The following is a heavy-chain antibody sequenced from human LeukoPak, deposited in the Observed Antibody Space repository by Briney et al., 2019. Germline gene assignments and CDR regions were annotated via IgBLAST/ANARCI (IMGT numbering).Heavy chain of an antibody. CDR3: ARGILGYSGYDYSTRTYYFDY. CDR2: INHSGST. CDR1: EFTFSRYS. J-gene: IGHJ4*02. Sequence: PGGSLRLSCAASEFTFSRYSMNWVRQPPGKGLEWIGEINHSGSTNYNPSLKSRVTISVDTSKNQFSLKLSSVTAADTAVYYCARGILGYSGYDYSTRTYYFDYWGQGTLVTVSS. V-gene: IGHV4-34*01. D-gene: IGHD5-12*01.